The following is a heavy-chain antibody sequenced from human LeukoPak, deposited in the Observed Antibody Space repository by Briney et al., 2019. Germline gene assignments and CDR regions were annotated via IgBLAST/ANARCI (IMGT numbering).Heavy chain of an antibody. V-gene: IGHV4-59*01. Sequence: SETLSLTCTVSGGSIRSYYWSWIRQTPGKGLEWIGYSHYSGSTSYNPSLKSRVTISVDTSKNQFSLKLSSVTAADTAVYYCARVRPAVAGTHYFDYWGQGTLVTVSS. CDR1: GGSIRSYY. D-gene: IGHD6-19*01. CDR3: ARVRPAVAGTHYFDY. J-gene: IGHJ4*02. CDR2: SHYSGST.